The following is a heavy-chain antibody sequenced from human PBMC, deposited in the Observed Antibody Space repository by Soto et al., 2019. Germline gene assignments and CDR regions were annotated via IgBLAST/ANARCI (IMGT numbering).Heavy chain of an antibody. CDR1: GGTFSSYA. Sequence: ASVKVSCKASGGTFSSYAISWVRQAPGQGLEWMGGIIPIFGTANYAQKFQGRVTITADESTSTAYMELSSLRSEDTAVYYCARGTAYCSSTSCYTHYYYGMDVWGQGTTVTVSS. CDR3: ARGTAYCSSTSCYTHYYYGMDV. J-gene: IGHJ6*02. D-gene: IGHD2-2*02. V-gene: IGHV1-69*13. CDR2: IIPIFGTA.